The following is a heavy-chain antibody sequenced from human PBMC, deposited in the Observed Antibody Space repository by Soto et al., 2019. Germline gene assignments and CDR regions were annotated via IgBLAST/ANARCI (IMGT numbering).Heavy chain of an antibody. D-gene: IGHD3-16*01. V-gene: IGHV3-30*03. CDR1: GFTFSSYG. Sequence: PGGCLRLSCAASGFTFSSYGMHWVRQAPGKGLEWVSVISDDGSNIYYADSVKGRFTIPRDNSKNSVDLQMNSLRDEDTAVYYCARWGSFDDWGQGTPVTVSS. CDR3: ARWGSFDD. J-gene: IGHJ4*02. CDR2: ISDDGSNI.